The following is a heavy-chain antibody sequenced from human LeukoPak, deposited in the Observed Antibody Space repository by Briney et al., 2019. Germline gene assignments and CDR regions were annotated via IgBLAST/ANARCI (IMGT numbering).Heavy chain of an antibody. V-gene: IGHV6-1*01. CDR1: GDSVSSNSAA. CDR3: ARTPSSWDLLFDS. Sequence: PSQTLSLTCAISGDSVSSNSAAWHWIRQAPARGLEWLGRTYYRSKWYNDYAVSVKSRITINPDTSKNQFSLQLNSVTPEDTAVYYCARTPSSWDLLFDSWGQGTLVTVSS. CDR2: TYYRSKWYN. D-gene: IGHD6-13*01. J-gene: IGHJ4*02.